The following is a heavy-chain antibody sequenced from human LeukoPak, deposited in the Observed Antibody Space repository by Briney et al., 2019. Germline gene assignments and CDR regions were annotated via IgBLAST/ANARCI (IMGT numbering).Heavy chain of an antibody. CDR1: GFTFSSYA. Sequence: GGSLRLSCAASGFTFSSYAMSWVRQAPGKGLEWVSAISGSGGSTYYADSVKGRFTTSRDNAANSLYLHMNSLRAEDTAVYYCARDGGGPDAFDIWGQGTMVTVS. CDR3: ARDGGGPDAFDI. J-gene: IGHJ3*02. CDR2: ISGSGGST. V-gene: IGHV3-23*01.